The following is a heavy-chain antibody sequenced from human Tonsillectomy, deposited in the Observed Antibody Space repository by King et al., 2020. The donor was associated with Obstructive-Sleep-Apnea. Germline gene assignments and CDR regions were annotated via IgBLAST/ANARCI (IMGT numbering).Heavy chain of an antibody. D-gene: IGHD6-19*01. J-gene: IGHJ4*02. CDR2: MWFDGSNK. CDR3: ARELESSGWTGFDY. V-gene: IGHV3-33*01. Sequence: VQLVESGGGVVQPGRSLRLSCAASGFTFSSYGMHWVRQAPGKGLEWVAVMWFDGSNKYYADSVKGRFTISRDNSKNTLYLQMNSLRAEDTAVYYCARELESSGWTGFDYWGQGTLVTVSS. CDR1: GFTFSSYG.